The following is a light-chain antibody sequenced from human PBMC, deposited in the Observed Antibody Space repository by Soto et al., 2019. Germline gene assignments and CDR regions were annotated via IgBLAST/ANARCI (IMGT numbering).Light chain of an antibody. CDR2: LEGSGSY. V-gene: IGLV4-60*02. CDR1: SGHSSYI. CDR3: ETWDFNTRV. J-gene: IGLJ3*02. Sequence: QTVVTQSSSASASLGSSVKLTCTLSSGHSSYIIAWHQQQPGKAPRYLMKLEGSGSYNKGSGVPDRFSGSSSGADRYLTISNLQFEDAADYYCETWDFNTRVFGGGTKLTVL.